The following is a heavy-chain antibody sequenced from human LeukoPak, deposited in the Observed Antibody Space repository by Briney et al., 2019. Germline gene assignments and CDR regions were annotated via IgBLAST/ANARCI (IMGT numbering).Heavy chain of an antibody. Sequence: GASVKVSCKAPGYTLTGYYMHRVRQAPGPGLEWMGWINPNSGGTNYAQKFQDRVTMTRDTSISTAYMELSRLRSDDTAVYYCARTDGDIRAFGGDIVIPIFDYWGQGTLVTVSS. CDR2: INPNSGGT. CDR1: GYTLTGYY. J-gene: IGHJ4*02. V-gene: IGHV1-2*02. D-gene: IGHD3-16*02. CDR3: ARTDGDIRAFGGDIVIPIFDY.